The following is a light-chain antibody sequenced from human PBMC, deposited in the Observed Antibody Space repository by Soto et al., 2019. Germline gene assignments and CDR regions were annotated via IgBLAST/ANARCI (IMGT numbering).Light chain of an antibody. J-gene: IGLJ2*01. CDR3: SSYTTNHTLV. Sequence: QSALTQPASVSESPGQSITISCTGTSSDVGASDYVSWYQQHPGKAPQLIIYEISNRPSGVSNRFSGSKSGNTASLTISGLQAEDESDYYCSSYTTNHTLVFGGGTKLTVL. CDR2: EIS. CDR1: SSDVGASDY. V-gene: IGLV2-14*01.